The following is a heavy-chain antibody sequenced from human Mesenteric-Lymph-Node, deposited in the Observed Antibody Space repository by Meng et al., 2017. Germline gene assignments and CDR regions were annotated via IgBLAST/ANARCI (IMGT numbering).Heavy chain of an antibody. D-gene: IGHD3-9*01. V-gene: IGHV3-7*03. CDR2: INHDGSDK. J-gene: IGHJ1*01. Sequence: GESLKISCAASGFTFSGSWMSWVRLAPGKGLEWVANINHDGSDKYYVDSVKGRFTISRDNAKNSLYLQMNSLRAEDTAVYYCAKDLTLEVGLTWGQGTLVTVSS. CDR3: AKDLTLEVGLT. CDR1: GFTFSGSW.